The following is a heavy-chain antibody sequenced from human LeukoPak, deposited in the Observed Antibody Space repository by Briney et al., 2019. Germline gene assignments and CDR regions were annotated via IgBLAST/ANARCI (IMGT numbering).Heavy chain of an antibody. CDR2: TYYRSKWYN. CDR1: GVTVCSFNAG. D-gene: IGHD5-12*01. J-gene: IGHJ4*02. V-gene: IGHV6-1*01. CDR3: VRSGYSGYLYY. Sequence: SQTLSLTCAISGVTVCSFNAGWNWKSQSPWRGLEWLGRTYYRSKWYNHYAVSVTSRITINPDTSKNQSSLQLNSVTPDDTAVYYCVRSGYSGYLYYWGQGTLVTVSS.